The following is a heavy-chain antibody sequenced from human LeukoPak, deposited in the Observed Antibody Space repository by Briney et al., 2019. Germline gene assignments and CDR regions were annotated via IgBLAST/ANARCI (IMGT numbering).Heavy chain of an antibody. CDR2: IDQDGSAE. V-gene: IGHV3-7*04. CDR1: GFTFSNYA. D-gene: IGHD3-10*01. Sequence: GGSLRLSCAASGFTFSNYAMSWVRQSPGRGLEWVANIDQDGSAEYYVDSVGGRFTVSRDNAKNSLYLQIDSLRAEDTAVYYCARADNYGSILDYWGRGTLVTVSS. CDR3: ARADNYGSILDY. J-gene: IGHJ4*02.